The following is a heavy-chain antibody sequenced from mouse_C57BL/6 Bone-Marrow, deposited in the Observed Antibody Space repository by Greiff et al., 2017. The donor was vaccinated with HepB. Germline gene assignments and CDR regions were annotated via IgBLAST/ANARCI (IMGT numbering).Heavy chain of an antibody. CDR1: GFTFSDYG. V-gene: IGHV5-17*01. CDR2: ISSGSSTI. CDR3: ARITTVVEYYFDY. D-gene: IGHD1-1*01. Sequence: EVKLMESGGGLVKPGGSLKLSCAASGFTFSDYGMHWVRQAPEKGLEWVAYISSGSSTIYYADTVKGRFTISRDNAKNTLFLHMTSLRSEDTAMYYCARITTVVEYYFDYWGQGTTLTVSS. J-gene: IGHJ2*01.